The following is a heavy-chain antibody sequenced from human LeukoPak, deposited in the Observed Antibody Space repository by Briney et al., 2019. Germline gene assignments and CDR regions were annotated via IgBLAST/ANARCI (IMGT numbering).Heavy chain of an antibody. CDR3: PPSSIVPPGGIAY. CDR1: RSSVRSHY. D-gene: IGHD1-26*01. CDR2: VYYSGRT. J-gene: IGHJ4*02. V-gene: IGHV4-59*02. Sequence: PSETLSLTCTVSRSSVRSHYWSWIRRPPGKTLEWIGYVYYSGRTNYNPSLTLKSRLTISMDTSKNQFSLKLTSVTAAATALYFCPPSSIVPPGGIAYWGQGTLVTVSS.